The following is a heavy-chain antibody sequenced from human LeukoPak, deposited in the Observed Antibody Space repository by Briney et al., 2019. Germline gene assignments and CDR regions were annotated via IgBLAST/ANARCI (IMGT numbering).Heavy chain of an antibody. CDR3: ASSDGLAVAGEFDY. CDR2: INQDGSEK. Sequence: PGGSLRLSCAASASGFIFSSYWMSWVRQAPGKGLEWVANINQDGSEKQYVDSVKGRFTISRDNAKNSLYLQMNSLRAEDTAVYYCASSDGLAVAGEFDYWGQGALVTVSS. CDR1: GFIFSSYW. D-gene: IGHD6-19*01. V-gene: IGHV3-7*01. J-gene: IGHJ4*02.